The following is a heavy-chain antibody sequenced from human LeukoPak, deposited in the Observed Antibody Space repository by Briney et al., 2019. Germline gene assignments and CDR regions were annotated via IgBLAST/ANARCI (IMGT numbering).Heavy chain of an antibody. Sequence: GGSLRLSCAASGFTFDDYAMHWVRQAPGKGLEWVSGISRNSGSIGYADSVKGRFTISRDNAKNSLYLQMNSLRAEDTALYYCARERRLYSGYDPLPDYWGQGALVTVSS. CDR1: GFTFDDYA. CDR3: ARERRLYSGYDPLPDY. CDR2: ISRNSGSI. J-gene: IGHJ4*02. D-gene: IGHD5-12*01. V-gene: IGHV3-9*01.